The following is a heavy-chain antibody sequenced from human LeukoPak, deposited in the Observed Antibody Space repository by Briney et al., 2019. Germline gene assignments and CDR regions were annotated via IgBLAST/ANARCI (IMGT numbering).Heavy chain of an antibody. J-gene: IGHJ4*02. Sequence: GGSLRLSCAASGFTFSSYEMNWVRQALGKGLEWVSYISSSGSTIYYADSVKGRFTISRDNAKNSLYLQMNSLRAEDTAVYYCAREWVGDDVSDYWGQGTLVTVSS. CDR2: ISSSGSTI. D-gene: IGHD2-21*02. CDR3: AREWVGDDVSDY. V-gene: IGHV3-48*03. CDR1: GFTFSSYE.